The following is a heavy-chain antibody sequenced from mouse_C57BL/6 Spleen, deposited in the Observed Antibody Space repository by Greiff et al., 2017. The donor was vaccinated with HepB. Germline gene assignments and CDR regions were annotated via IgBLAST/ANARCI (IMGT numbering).Heavy chain of an antibody. CDR3: ARNLGPGFWFAY. CDR2: IWSGGST. CDR1: GFSLTSYG. J-gene: IGHJ3*01. Sequence: VHLVESGPGLVQPSQCLSITCTVSGFSLTSYGVHWVRQSPGKGLEWLGVIWSGGSTDYNAAFISRLSISKDNSKSQVFFKMNSLQADDSAIYYCARNLGPGFWFAYWGQGTLVTVSA. D-gene: IGHD4-1*01. V-gene: IGHV2-2*01.